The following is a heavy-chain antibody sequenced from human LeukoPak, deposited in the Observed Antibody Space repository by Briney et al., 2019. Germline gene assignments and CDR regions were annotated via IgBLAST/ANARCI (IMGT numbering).Heavy chain of an antibody. Sequence: SGTLSLTCAVSGGSISSSNWWSWVRQPPGKGLEWIGEIYHSGSTNYNPSLKSRVTISVDTSKSQFSLKLSSVTAADTAVYYCARVKEYYYDSSGYYYAKPDRNFDYWGQGTLVTVSS. CDR2: IYHSGST. V-gene: IGHV4-4*02. CDR1: GGSISSSNW. J-gene: IGHJ4*02. CDR3: ARVKEYYYDSSGYYYAKPDRNFDY. D-gene: IGHD3-22*01.